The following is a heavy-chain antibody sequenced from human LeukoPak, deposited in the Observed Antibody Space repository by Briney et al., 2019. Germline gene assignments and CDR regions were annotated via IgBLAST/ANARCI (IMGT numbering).Heavy chain of an antibody. CDR2: IRNRANSYTT. CDR1: GFTFTDHY. J-gene: IGHJ4*02. CDR3: ARGNIAVAGFDY. V-gene: IGHV3-72*01. D-gene: IGHD6-19*01. Sequence: GGSLRLSCAASGFTFTDHYMDWVRQAPGKGLEWVGRIRNRANSYTTEYAASVKGRFTISRDDSQNSVYLHKNSLKSEDTAVYYCARGNIAVAGFDYWGQGTLVTVSS.